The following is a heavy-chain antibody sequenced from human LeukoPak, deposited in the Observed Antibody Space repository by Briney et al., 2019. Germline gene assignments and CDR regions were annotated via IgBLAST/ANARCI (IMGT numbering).Heavy chain of an antibody. CDR3: ARDYYDSSGYYSPFGY. J-gene: IGHJ4*02. CDR2: INTDGSST. Sequence: PGGSLRLSCAASGFTFSRYWMHWVRHAPGKGLVWVSRINTDGSSTSYADSEKGRFTISRDNSKNTLYLQMNSLRAEDTAVYYCARDYYDSSGYYSPFGYWGQGTLVTVSS. V-gene: IGHV3-74*01. D-gene: IGHD3-22*01. CDR1: GFTFSRYW.